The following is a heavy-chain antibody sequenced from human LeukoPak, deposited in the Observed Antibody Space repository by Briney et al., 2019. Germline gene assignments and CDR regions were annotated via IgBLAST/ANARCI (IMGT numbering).Heavy chain of an antibody. CDR3: ARGPGYSSSDGAFDI. D-gene: IGHD6-13*01. CDR2: INHSGST. V-gene: IGHV4-34*01. J-gene: IGHJ3*02. CDR1: GGSFSGYY. Sequence: PSETLSLTCAVYGGSFSGYYWSWIRQPPGKGLEWIGEINHSGSTSYNPSLKSRVTISVDTSKNQFSLKLSSVTAADTAVYYCARGPGYSSSDGAFDIWGQGTMVTVSS.